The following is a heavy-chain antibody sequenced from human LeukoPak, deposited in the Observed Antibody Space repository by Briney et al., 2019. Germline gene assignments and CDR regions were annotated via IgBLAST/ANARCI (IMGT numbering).Heavy chain of an antibody. CDR1: GFSIKTYS. J-gene: IGHJ4*01. V-gene: IGHV3-21*01. Sequence: GGSLRLSCAASGFSIKTYSMTWVRQAPGKGLEWVSTISSSGGYIYYADSVKGRFTISRDTAKNSLYLQMNSLRVEDTAVYNCARLRDTVTSASDYWGQEPWSPSPQ. D-gene: IGHD4-17*01. CDR3: ARLRDTVTSASDY. CDR2: ISSSGGYI.